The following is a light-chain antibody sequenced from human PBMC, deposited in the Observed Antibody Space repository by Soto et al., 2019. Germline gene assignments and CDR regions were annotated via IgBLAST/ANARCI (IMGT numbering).Light chain of an antibody. V-gene: IGLV1-51*01. J-gene: IGLJ3*02. CDR1: SYNIGGNS. CDR2: DNN. Sequence: QSVLTQPPSVSAAPGQKVTISCSGSSYNIGGNSVSWYQHLPGTAPKLLIYDNNKRPSGIPDRFSGSRSGTSATLGITGLQAGDEGDYYCGGWDSSLSVVVFGGGTKLTVL. CDR3: GGWDSSLSVVV.